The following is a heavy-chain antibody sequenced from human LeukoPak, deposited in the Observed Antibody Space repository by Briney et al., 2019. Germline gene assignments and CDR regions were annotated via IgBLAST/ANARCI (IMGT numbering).Heavy chain of an antibody. D-gene: IGHD3-10*01. CDR1: GGSISSSSYY. CDR2: INYSGST. V-gene: IGHV4-39*01. CDR3: ARTPPGKYYYYYYMDV. J-gene: IGHJ6*03. Sequence: SQTLSLTCTVSGGSISSSSYYWGWIRQPPGKGLEWIGSINYSGSTYYNPSLKSRVTISVDTSKNQFSLKLSSVTAADTAVYYCARTPPGKYYYYYYMDVWGKGTTVTVSS.